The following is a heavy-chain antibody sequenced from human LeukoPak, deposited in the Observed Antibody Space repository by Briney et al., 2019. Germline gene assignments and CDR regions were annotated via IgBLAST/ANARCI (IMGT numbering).Heavy chain of an antibody. J-gene: IGHJ5*02. Sequence: GASVKVSCKASGYTFTGYYMHWVRQAPGQGLEWMGWILPNSGGTKYTQKFQGRVTMTRDKSISTAYMELSSLTSDDTAVYYCARGVGVVTWNWFAPWGQGTLVTVSS. CDR3: ARGVGVVTWNWFAP. CDR2: ILPNSGGT. D-gene: IGHD2-2*01. V-gene: IGHV1-2*02. CDR1: GYTFTGYY.